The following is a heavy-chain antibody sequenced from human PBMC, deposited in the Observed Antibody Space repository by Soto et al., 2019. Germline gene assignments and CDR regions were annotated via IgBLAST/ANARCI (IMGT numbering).Heavy chain of an antibody. J-gene: IGHJ6*02. CDR1: GFTFSSYA. CDR3: LGAPTVTTDYYYGMDV. CDR2: ISGSGGST. Sequence: GGSLRLSCAASGFTFSSYAMSWVRQAPGKGLEWVSAISGSGGSTYYADSVKGRFTISRDNSKNTLYLQMNGLRAEDTAVYYCLGAPTVTTDYYYGMDVWGQGTTVTVSS. D-gene: IGHD4-17*01. V-gene: IGHV3-23*01.